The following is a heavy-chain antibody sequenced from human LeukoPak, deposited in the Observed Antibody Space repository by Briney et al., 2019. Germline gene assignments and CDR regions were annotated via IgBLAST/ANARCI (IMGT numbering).Heavy chain of an antibody. V-gene: IGHV3-21*01. Sequence: GGSLRLSCAAPGFTFSSYSMNWVRQAPGKGLEWVSSISSSSSYIYYADSAKGRFTISRDNAKNSLYLQMNSLRAEDTAVYYCARDCRNGVCYWVNDYWGQGTLVTVSS. CDR2: ISSSSSYI. CDR1: GFTFSSYS. J-gene: IGHJ4*02. D-gene: IGHD2-8*01. CDR3: ARDCRNGVCYWVNDY.